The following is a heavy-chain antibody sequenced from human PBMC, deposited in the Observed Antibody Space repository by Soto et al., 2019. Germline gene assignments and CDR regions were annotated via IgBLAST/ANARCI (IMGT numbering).Heavy chain of an antibody. CDR2: ITDDGTGK. CDR1: GFTLNRDW. J-gene: IGHJ4*02. V-gene: IGHV3-7*01. Sequence: GGSLRLSCAASGFTLNRDWTSWVRQAPGKGLEWVASITDDGTGKFYVDSVKGRFTISRDDAKNSLYLQMISLRAEDTAVYYCAGISRGHWGQGTLVTV. D-gene: IGHD2-15*01. CDR3: AGISRGH.